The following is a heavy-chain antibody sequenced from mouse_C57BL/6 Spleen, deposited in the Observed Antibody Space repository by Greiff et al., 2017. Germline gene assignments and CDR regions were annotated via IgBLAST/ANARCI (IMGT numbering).Heavy chain of an antibody. V-gene: IGHV1-50*01. J-gene: IGHJ4*01. Sequence: QVQLQQPGAELVKPGASVKLSCKASGYTFTSYWMQWVKQRPGQGLEWIGEIDPSDRYTNYNQKFKGKATLTVDTSSSTAYMQLSSLTSEDSAVYYCARNLYYAMDYWGQGTSVTVSS. CDR1: GYTFTSYW. CDR3: ARNLYYAMDY. CDR2: IDPSDRYT.